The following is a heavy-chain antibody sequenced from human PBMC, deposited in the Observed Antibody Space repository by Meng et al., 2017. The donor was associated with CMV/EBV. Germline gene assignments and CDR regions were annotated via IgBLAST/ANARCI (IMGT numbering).Heavy chain of an antibody. CDR3: ARGDVVVVPAAISPYYYGMDV. Sequence: GESLKISCAASGFTFSSYSMNWVRQALGKGLEWVSSISSSSSYIYYADSVKGRFTISRDNAKNSLYLQMNSLRAEDTAVYYCARGDVVVVPAAISPYYYGMDVWGQGTTVTVSS. CDR1: GFTFSSYS. D-gene: IGHD2-2*02. V-gene: IGHV3-21*01. J-gene: IGHJ6*02. CDR2: ISSSSSYI.